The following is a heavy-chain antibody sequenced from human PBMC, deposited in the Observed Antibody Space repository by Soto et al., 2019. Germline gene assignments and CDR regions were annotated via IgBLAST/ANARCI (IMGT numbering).Heavy chain of an antibody. CDR3: ARDLHDYVSFRFDP. J-gene: IGHJ5*02. CDR2: ISTSSSYI. Sequence: PGGSLRLSCAAPGFTFSSYSMNWVRQAPGKGLEWVSSISTSSSYIYYADSMKGRFTISRDNAKNSLYLQMNGLRAEDTAVYYCARDLHDYVSFRFDPWGQGTLVTVSS. CDR1: GFTFSSYS. D-gene: IGHD3-16*01. V-gene: IGHV3-21*01.